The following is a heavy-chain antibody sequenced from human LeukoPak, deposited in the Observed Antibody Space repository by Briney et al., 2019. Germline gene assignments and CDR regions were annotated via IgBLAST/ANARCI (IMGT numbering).Heavy chain of an antibody. Sequence: SETLSLTCTVSGGSISSSSYYWGWIRPPPGKGLEWIGSSYYSGSTYYNPSLKRRVTISVDTSKNQFPLKLSSVPAPDTAVYYCPRCPIYGSGSYRSFDYWGQGTLVTVSS. CDR1: GGSISSSSYY. D-gene: IGHD3-10*01. CDR3: PRCPIYGSGSYRSFDY. V-gene: IGHV4-39*01. CDR2: SYYSGST. J-gene: IGHJ4*02.